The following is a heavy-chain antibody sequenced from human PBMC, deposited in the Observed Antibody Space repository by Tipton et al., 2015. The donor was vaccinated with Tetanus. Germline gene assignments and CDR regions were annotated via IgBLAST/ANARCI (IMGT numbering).Heavy chain of an antibody. CDR2: ISDNSRYI. CDR3: ARGAYSQFDY. D-gene: IGHD4-11*01. V-gene: IGHV3-21*01. CDR1: GFIFSTYS. Sequence: VQLVQSGGGLVKPGGSLRLSCAASGFIFSTYSMNWVRHAPGKGLEWVSSISDNSRYIYYADSVKGRFTISRDNAKNSLYLQMNSLRAEDTAIYYCARGAYSQFDYWGQGTLVTVSS. J-gene: IGHJ4*02.